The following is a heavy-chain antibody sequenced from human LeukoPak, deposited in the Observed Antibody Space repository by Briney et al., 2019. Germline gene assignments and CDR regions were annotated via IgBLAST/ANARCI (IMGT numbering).Heavy chain of an antibody. Sequence: GGSLRLSCAASGFTLSSYAMSWVRQGPGKGLEWVSAISVSGNTYHADSVKGRFTISRDNSKNTLYLQMNSLRAEDTAVYYCTREVYIAAASTDFFDYWGQGTLVTVSS. CDR3: TREVYIAAASTDFFDY. CDR1: GFTLSSYA. D-gene: IGHD6-13*01. V-gene: IGHV3-23*01. CDR2: ISVSGNT. J-gene: IGHJ4*02.